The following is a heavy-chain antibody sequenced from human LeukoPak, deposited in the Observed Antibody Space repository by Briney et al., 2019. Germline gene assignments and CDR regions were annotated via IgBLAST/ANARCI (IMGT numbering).Heavy chain of an antibody. J-gene: IGHJ4*02. Sequence: GASVKVSCKASGYTLSDYYMHWVRQAPGQGLEWMGWINPYSGGTNYARKFQGRVTMTRDSSISTAYMELSSLRSDDTAVYYCARENDSGQNGYWGQGTLVTVSS. CDR3: ARENDSGQNGY. D-gene: IGHD3-22*01. CDR2: INPYSGGT. CDR1: GYTLSDYY. V-gene: IGHV1-2*02.